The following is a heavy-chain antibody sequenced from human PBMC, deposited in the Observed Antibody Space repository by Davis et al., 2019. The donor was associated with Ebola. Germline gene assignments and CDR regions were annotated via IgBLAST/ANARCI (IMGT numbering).Heavy chain of an antibody. D-gene: IGHD3-10*01. V-gene: IGHV3-21*01. Sequence: GGSLRLSCAASGFTFSSYSMNWVRQAPGKGLEWVSSISSSSSYIYYADSVKGRFTISRDNAKNTLYLQMNSLRAEDTAVYYCARGSSITMVQGVIPSDYWGQGTLVTVSS. CDR1: GFTFSSYS. J-gene: IGHJ4*02. CDR3: ARGSSITMVQGVIPSDY. CDR2: ISSSSSYI.